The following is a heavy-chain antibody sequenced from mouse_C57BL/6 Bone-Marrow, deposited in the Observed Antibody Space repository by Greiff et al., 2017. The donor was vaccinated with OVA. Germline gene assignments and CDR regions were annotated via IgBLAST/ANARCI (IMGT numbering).Heavy chain of an antibody. CDR1: GFSFTSYG. Sequence: VQLQESGPGLVAPSQRLSITCTVSGFSFTSYGVDWVRQSPGKGLEWLGVIWGVGSTNYNSALKSRLSISKDNSKSQFFLKMNSLQTDDTAMYYCARRTPWYFDVWGTGTTVTVSS. CDR2: IWGVGST. V-gene: IGHV2-6*01. J-gene: IGHJ1*03. CDR3: ARRTPWYFDV.